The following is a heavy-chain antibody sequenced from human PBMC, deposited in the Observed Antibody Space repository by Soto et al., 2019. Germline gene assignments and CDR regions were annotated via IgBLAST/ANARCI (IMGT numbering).Heavy chain of an antibody. CDR2: VNPDTGVA. Sequence: ASVKVSCKASGYTFTDYFVHWVRLAPGQCLEWMGWVNPDTGVATVPQKFQGRVTVTRDTSINTDYMELTHLTSEDTGIYYCARDPRRGGVPYFFDFWGRRTQVTVSS. CDR1: GYTFTDYF. CDR3: ARDPRRGGVPYFFDF. J-gene: IGHJ4*02. D-gene: IGHD3-16*01. V-gene: IGHV1-2*02.